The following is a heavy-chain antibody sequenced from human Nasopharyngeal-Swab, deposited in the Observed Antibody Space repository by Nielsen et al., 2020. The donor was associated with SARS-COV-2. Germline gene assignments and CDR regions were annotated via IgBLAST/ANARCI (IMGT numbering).Heavy chain of an antibody. CDR3: ARGRGVVLDH. V-gene: IGHV3-21*01. Sequence: GESLKISCAVSGSTFTNVWMNWVRQAPGRGLEWVSSISSSSDDVYDADSVRGRFTISRDNAKNSLYLQMNSLRADDTAVYYCARGRGVVLDHWGQGTLVTVSS. J-gene: IGHJ4*02. CDR1: GSTFTNVW. D-gene: IGHD3-10*01. CDR2: ISSSSDDV.